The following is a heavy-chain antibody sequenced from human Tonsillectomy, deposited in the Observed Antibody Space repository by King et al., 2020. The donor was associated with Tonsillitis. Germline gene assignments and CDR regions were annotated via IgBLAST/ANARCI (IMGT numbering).Heavy chain of an antibody. Sequence: VQLQESGPGLVKPSETLSLTCTVSGASISSNYWSWIRQPPGKGLEWVGHIYSTGTTVYNPSLKGRLTISMDPSKNQFSLNLISVTAADTAMYYCARYGSFVGASGGYLDYWGQGALVSVSS. J-gene: IGHJ4*02. V-gene: IGHV4-59*08. CDR3: ARYGSFVGASGGYLDY. CDR1: GASISSNY. D-gene: IGHD3-10*01. CDR2: IYSTGTT.